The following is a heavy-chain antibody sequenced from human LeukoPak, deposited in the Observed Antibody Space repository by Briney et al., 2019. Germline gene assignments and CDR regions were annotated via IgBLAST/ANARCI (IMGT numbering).Heavy chain of an antibody. CDR2: IYHSGST. CDR1: GYSISSGYY. J-gene: IGHJ5*02. D-gene: IGHD2-15*01. CDR3: ARTEVVAARNWFDP. Sequence: SETLSLTCTVSGYSISSGYYWGWIRQPPGKGLEWIGSIYHSGSTYYNPSLKSRVTISVDTSKNQFSLKLSSVTAADTAVYYCARTEVVAARNWFDPWGQGTLVTVSS. V-gene: IGHV4-38-2*02.